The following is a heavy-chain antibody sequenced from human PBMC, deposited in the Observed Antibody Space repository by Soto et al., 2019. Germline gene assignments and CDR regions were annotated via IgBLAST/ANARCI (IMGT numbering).Heavy chain of an antibody. CDR3: ARTDQYDSSDQEPNWFDP. CDR2: IIPIFGTA. CDR1: GGTFSSYA. D-gene: IGHD3-22*01. V-gene: IGHV1-69*13. J-gene: IGHJ5*02. Sequence: ASVKVSCKASGGTFSSYAISWVRQAPGQGLEWMGGIIPIFGTANYAQKFQGRVTITADESTSTAYMELSSLRSEDTAVYYCARTDQYDSSDQEPNWFDPWGQGTLVTVSS.